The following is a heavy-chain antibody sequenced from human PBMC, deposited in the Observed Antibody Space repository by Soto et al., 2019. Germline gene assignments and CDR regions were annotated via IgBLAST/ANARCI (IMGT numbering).Heavy chain of an antibody. D-gene: IGHD1-1*01. Sequence: QVHLVQSGAEVKKPGASVKVSCKCSGYTFTSYDITWVRQAPGQGLEWMGWISAHNDNTDYAQKLQGRVTVTRDTSTSSAYMELRSLRSDDTAVYYCARGRYGDYWGQGALVTVSS. CDR1: GYTFTSYD. CDR2: ISAHNDNT. CDR3: ARGRYGDY. V-gene: IGHV1-18*01. J-gene: IGHJ4*02.